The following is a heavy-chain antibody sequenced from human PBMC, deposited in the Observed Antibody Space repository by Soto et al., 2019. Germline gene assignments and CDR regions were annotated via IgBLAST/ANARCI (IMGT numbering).Heavy chain of an antibody. V-gene: IGHV4-4*02. CDR2: IYHSGST. J-gene: IGHJ6*02. CDR3: ASSVSPLPYDYGMYV. Sequence: SETLSLTCSVSGGSIGSSNWWSWVRQPPGKGLEWIGEIYHSGSTNYNPSLKSRVTISVDKSKNQFSLKLSSVTAADTAVYYCASSVSPLPYDYGMYVWRQGTTVTVSS. CDR1: GGSIGSSNW. D-gene: IGHD2-15*01.